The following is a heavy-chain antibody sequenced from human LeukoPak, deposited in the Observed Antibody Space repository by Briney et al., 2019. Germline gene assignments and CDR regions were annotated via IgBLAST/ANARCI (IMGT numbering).Heavy chain of an antibody. J-gene: IGHJ4*02. CDR2: INPSGCST. CDR1: GYTFTSSY. D-gene: IGHD6-19*01. Sequence: ASVKDSCKASGYTFTSSYMHWVRQAPGQGLEWMGIINPSGCSTSYAQKFTGRVTMTRDTSTSTVYMKLSSVRSEATDVYDWPTRSPRAAFDYWGRGTLVTLSS. CDR3: PTRSPRAAFDY. V-gene: IGHV1-46*01.